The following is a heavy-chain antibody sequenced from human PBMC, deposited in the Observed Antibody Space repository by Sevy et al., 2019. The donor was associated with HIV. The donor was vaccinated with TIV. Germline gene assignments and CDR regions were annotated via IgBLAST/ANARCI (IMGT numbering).Heavy chain of an antibody. CDR2: IYYSGST. V-gene: IGHV4-59*08. J-gene: IGHJ4*02. CDR3: ARLSGSGWYYFDY. Sequence: SETLSLTCTVSGGSISSYYWSWIRQPPGKGLEWIGYIYYSGSTNYNPSLKSRVTISVDTSKNQFSLKLSSVTAADTAGYYCARLSGSGWYYFDYWGQGTLVTVSS. CDR1: GGSISSYY. D-gene: IGHD6-19*01.